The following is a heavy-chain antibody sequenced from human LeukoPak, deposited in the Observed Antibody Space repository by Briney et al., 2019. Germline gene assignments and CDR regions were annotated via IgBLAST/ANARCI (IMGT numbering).Heavy chain of an antibody. CDR3: ARGDGYNYLDY. D-gene: IGHD5-24*01. J-gene: IGHJ4*02. Sequence: ASVKVSCKASGGTLSSYAISWVRQAPGQGLEWMGGIIPIFGTANYAQKFQGRVTITADESTSTAYMELSSLRSEDTAVYYCARGDGYNYLDYWGQGTLVTVSS. CDR1: GGTLSSYA. CDR2: IIPIFGTA. V-gene: IGHV1-69*13.